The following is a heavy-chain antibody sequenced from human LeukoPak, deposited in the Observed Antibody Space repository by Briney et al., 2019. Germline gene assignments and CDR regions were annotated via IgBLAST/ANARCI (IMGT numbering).Heavy chain of an antibody. CDR1: GFTFSSYG. D-gene: IGHD3-16*01. CDR2: ISYDGSNK. CDR3: AKGPPFTSGGNFDY. J-gene: IGHJ4*02. V-gene: IGHV3-30*18. Sequence: GGSLRLSCAASGFTFSSYGMHWVRQAPGKGLEWVAVISYDGSNKYYADSVKGRFTISRDNSKNTLYLQMNSLRAEDTAVYYCAKGPPFTSGGNFDYWGQGTLVTVSS.